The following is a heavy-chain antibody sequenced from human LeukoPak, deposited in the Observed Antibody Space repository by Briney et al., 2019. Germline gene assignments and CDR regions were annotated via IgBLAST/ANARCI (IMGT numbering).Heavy chain of an antibody. CDR2: INSDGSIT. Sequence: GGSLRLSCTASEFTFSSYWMHWVRQVPGKGLVWVSRINSDGSITNYADSVKGRFTVSRDNAKNTLYLQMNSLRAEDTAVYYCAKDSCSGGSCYYFDYWGQGTLVTVSS. V-gene: IGHV3-74*01. D-gene: IGHD2-15*01. CDR3: AKDSCSGGSCYYFDY. CDR1: EFTFSSYW. J-gene: IGHJ4*02.